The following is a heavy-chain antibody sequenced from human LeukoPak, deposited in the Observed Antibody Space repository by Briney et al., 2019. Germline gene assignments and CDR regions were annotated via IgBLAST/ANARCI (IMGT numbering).Heavy chain of an antibody. CDR3: ARDCTRGVCYHEIDY. D-gene: IGHD2-8*02. CDR1: GVSISSSSSY. V-gene: IGHV4-39*02. Sequence: SQTLSLTCTVSGVSISSSSSYWGWIRQPPGKGLEWSGCIYYSGSTYYNPSLKSRVTISVDTSKNQFSRKLSSVTAADTAVYYCARDCTRGVCYHEIDYWGQETLVTVSS. J-gene: IGHJ4*02. CDR2: IYYSGST.